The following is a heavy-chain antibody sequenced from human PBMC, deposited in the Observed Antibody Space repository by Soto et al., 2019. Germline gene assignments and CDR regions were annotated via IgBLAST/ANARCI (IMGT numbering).Heavy chain of an antibody. Sequence: SETLSLTCTVSGGSISSSSYYWGWIRQPPGKGLEWIGSIYYSGSTYYNPSLKSRVTISVDTSKNQFSLKLSSVTAADTAVYYCARNRGGITGTIRRGVDFDYWGQGTLVTVSS. CDR2: IYYSGST. V-gene: IGHV4-39*01. CDR3: ARNRGGITGTIRRGVDFDY. J-gene: IGHJ4*02. CDR1: GGSISSSSYY. D-gene: IGHD1-7*01.